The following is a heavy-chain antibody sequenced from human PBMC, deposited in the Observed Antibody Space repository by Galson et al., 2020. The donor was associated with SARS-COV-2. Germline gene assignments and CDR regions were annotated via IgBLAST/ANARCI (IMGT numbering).Heavy chain of an antibody. CDR2: ISYDGSNK. D-gene: IGHD6-19*01. J-gene: IGHJ4*02. CDR3: AKDGGSGWYCLDY. CDR1: GFTFSSYG. Sequence: GGSMRLSCAASGFTFSSYGMHWVRQAPGKGLEWVAVISYDGSNKYYADSVKGRFTISRDNSKNTLYLQMNSLRAEDTAVYYCAKDGGSGWYCLDYWGQGTLVTVSS. V-gene: IGHV3-30*18.